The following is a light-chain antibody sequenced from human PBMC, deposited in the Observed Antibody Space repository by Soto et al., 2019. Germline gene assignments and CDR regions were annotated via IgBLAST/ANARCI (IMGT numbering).Light chain of an antibody. Sequence: DIQMTQSPSSLSASVGDRVTITCRASQSITTYLNWYQQKPGRAPNLLIYGASSLQSGVPSRFSGSGSGTDFTLTISSLQPEDFATYYCQHSYTTPRTFGQGTKVEIK. V-gene: IGKV1-39*01. J-gene: IGKJ1*01. CDR1: QSITTY. CDR2: GAS. CDR3: QHSYTTPRT.